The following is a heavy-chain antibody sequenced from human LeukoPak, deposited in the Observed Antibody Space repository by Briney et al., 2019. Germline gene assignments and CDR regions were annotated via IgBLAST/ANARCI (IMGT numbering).Heavy chain of an antibody. Sequence: GGSLRLSCAASGFTFSDYYMSWIRQAPGKGLEWVSYISSSCSTIYYADSMKGRFTISRDNAKNSLYLQMNSLRAEDTAVYYCARGINYYGSGSPSHYFDYWGQGTLVTVSS. CDR3: ARGINYYGSGSPSHYFDY. CDR1: GFTFSDYY. CDR2: ISSSCSTI. V-gene: IGHV3-11*04. J-gene: IGHJ4*02. D-gene: IGHD3-10*01.